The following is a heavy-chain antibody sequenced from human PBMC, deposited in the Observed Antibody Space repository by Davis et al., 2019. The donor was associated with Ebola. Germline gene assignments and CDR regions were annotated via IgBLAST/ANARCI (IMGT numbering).Heavy chain of an antibody. J-gene: IGHJ5*02. D-gene: IGHD3-3*01. CDR1: GGFISRGTDY. CDR2: IYYGASA. Sequence: SETLSLTCTVSGGFISRGTDYWNWIRQHPGKGLEWIGNIYYGASANYNPSLKGRAAISIDTSKNQFSLKLSSVTGADTAVYYCANRPDFWSGSGFDNWGPGILVTVSS. V-gene: IGHV4-31*02. CDR3: ANRPDFWSGSGFDN.